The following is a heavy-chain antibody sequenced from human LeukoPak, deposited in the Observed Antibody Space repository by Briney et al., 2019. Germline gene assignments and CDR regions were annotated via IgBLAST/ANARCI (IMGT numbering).Heavy chain of an antibody. V-gene: IGHV3-30*04. CDR2: VSYDGSYK. Sequence: GGSLRLSCAATGFTFSNFAMHWVRQAPGKGLEWVAVVSYDGSYKYYADSVKGRFTISRDNSKNTLYLQMNSLRAEDTAVYYCARAPGYGAAYYFNYWGQGTLVTVSS. D-gene: IGHD1-1*01. CDR1: GFTFSNFA. J-gene: IGHJ4*02. CDR3: ARAPGYGAAYYFNY.